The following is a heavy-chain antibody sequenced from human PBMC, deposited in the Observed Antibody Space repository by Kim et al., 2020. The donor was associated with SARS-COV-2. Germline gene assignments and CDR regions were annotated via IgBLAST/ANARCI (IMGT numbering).Heavy chain of an antibody. Sequence: YADSVKGRFIISSDNSINTLYLQMKSLSADDTAVYFCAKEYCTNGVCYPDYWGQGTLVTVSS. CDR3: AKEYCTNGVCYPDY. V-gene: IGHV3-23*01. J-gene: IGHJ4*02. D-gene: IGHD2-8*01.